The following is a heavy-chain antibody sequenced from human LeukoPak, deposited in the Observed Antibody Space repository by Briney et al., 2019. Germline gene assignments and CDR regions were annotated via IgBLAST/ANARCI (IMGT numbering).Heavy chain of an antibody. J-gene: IGHJ5*02. D-gene: IGHD2-2*01. CDR2: IIPIFGTA. Sequence: GSSVKVSCKASGGTFSSHAISWVRQAPGQGLEWMGGIIPIFGTANYAQKFQGRVTITADESTSTAYMELSSLRSEDTAVYYCARGEVGYCSSTSCYDWFDPWGQGTLVTVSS. CDR1: GGTFSSHA. CDR3: ARGEVGYCSSTSCYDWFDP. V-gene: IGHV1-69*01.